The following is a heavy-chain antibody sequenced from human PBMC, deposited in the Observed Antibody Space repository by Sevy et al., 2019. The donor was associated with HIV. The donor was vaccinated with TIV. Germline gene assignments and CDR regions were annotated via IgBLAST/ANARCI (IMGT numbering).Heavy chain of an antibody. J-gene: IGHJ4*02. Sequence: SETLSLTCAVSGASVRSDSYYWTWIRQTPGRGLEWIGHISGTTSYNPSLKSRLTISRDTSKNRFSLTLSSVTAADTAVYYCASAKKLADTYYDSTVYYSFAYWGPGTLVTVSS. CDR1: GASVRSDSYY. CDR3: ASAKKLADTYYDSTVYYSFAY. V-gene: IGHV4-61*01. CDR2: ISGTT. D-gene: IGHD3-16*01.